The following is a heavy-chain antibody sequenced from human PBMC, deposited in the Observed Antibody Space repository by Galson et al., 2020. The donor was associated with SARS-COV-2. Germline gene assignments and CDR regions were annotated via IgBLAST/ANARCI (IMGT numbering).Heavy chain of an antibody. CDR2: IWYDGNEK. D-gene: IGHD3-10*01. CDR1: GFTLSTYA. Sequence: QAGGSLRLSCAASGFTLSTYAMHWVRQAPGKGLEWVSVIWYDGNEKYYADSVKGRFTISRDTSKNTLHLQMSSLRDEDTAVYYCARGNTYGSGSLRFNWFDPWGQGTLVTVSS. V-gene: IGHV3-33*01. J-gene: IGHJ5*02. CDR3: ARGNTYGSGSLRFNWFDP.